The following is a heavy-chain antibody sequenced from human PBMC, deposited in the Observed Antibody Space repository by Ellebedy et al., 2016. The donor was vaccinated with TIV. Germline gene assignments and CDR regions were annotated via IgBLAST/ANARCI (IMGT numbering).Heavy chain of an antibody. CDR3: ATRGQRENYDILTGPPRPYYYYGMDV. D-gene: IGHD3-9*01. Sequence: ASVKVSCKASGYTFTAYHIHWVRQAPGQGLEWMGGFDPEDGETIYAQKFQGRVTMTEDTSTDTAYMELSSLRSEDTAVYYCATRGQRENYDILTGPPRPYYYYGMDVWGQGTTVTVSS. CDR2: FDPEDGET. CDR1: GYTFTAYH. J-gene: IGHJ6*02. V-gene: IGHV1-24*01.